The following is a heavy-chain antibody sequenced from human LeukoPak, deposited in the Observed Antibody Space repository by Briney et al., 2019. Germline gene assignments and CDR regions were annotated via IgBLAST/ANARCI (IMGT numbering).Heavy chain of an antibody. CDR1: GFTFSSYS. V-gene: IGHV3-21*04. Sequence: PGGSLRLSCAASGFTFSSYSMNWVRQAPGKGLEWVSSISSSSSYIYYADSVKGRFTISRDNAKNSLYLQMNSLRAEDTAVYYCAKAPYISGTGYYFDYWGQGTLVTVSS. CDR2: ISSSSSYI. J-gene: IGHJ4*02. D-gene: IGHD1-26*01. CDR3: AKAPYISGTGYYFDY.